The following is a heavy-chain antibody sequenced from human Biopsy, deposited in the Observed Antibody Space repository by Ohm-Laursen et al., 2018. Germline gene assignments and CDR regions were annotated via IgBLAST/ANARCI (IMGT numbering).Heavy chain of an antibody. J-gene: IGHJ4*02. V-gene: IGHV4-59*01. Sequence: SEILSLTCTVSGGSLNFYYWSWIRQPPGKGLEWIGYMYYSGSTKYSPSLKNRVTVSFDTSRNQFSLKLTSMTPADTAVYYCVRGRSPATYWGQGALVIVSS. CDR1: GGSLNFYY. D-gene: IGHD3-16*01. CDR2: MYYSGST. CDR3: VRGRSPATY.